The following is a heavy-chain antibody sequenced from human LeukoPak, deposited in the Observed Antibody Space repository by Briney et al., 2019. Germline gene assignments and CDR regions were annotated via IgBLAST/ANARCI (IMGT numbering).Heavy chain of an antibody. J-gene: IGHJ4*02. CDR2: ISSSGSTI. D-gene: IGHD4-17*01. CDR3: ARGSQQYTVTYYFDY. CDR1: GFTFSSYE. V-gene: IGHV3-48*03. Sequence: TGGSLRLSCAASGFTFSSYEMNWVRQAPGKGLEWVSYISSSGSTIYYADSVKGRFTISRDNAKNSLYLQMNSLRAEDTAVYYCARGSQQYTVTYYFDYWGQGTLVTVSS.